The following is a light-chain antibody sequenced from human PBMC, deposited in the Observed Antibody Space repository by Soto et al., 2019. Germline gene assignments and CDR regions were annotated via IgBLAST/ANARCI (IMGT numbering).Light chain of an antibody. J-gene: IGKJ3*01. CDR2: DAS. Sequence: IVLTQSPATQSLSPGERATLSCRASQSVSTYLAWYQQKPGQAPRLLIYDASNRATGIPARFSGSGSGTDFTLTISSLEPEDFAVYYCQLRNNWPPEVTFGPGTKVDIK. CDR1: QSVSTY. V-gene: IGKV3-11*01. CDR3: QLRNNWPPEVT.